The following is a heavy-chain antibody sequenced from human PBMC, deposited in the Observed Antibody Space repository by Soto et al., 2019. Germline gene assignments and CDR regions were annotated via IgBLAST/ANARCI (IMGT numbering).Heavy chain of an antibody. CDR1: GYSFTSYW. D-gene: IGHD6-13*01. CDR2: IDPSDSYT. CDR3: ARKYSSSQADAFDI. J-gene: IGHJ3*02. V-gene: IGHV5-10-1*01. Sequence: PGESLKISCKGSGYSFTSYWIAWVRQMPGKGLEWMGRIDPSDSYTNYSPSFQGHVTISADKSISTAYLQWSSLKASATAMYYCARKYSSSQADAFDIWGQGTMVTVSS.